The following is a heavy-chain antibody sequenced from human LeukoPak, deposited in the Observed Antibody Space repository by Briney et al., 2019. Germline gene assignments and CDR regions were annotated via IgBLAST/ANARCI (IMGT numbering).Heavy chain of an antibody. Sequence: PGGSLRLSCAASGFTFSSYAMHWVRQAPGKGLEWVAVISYDGSNKYYADSVKGRFTISRDNSKNTLYLQMNSLRAEDTAVYYCARDGPLVVRYFDWPPLFGCDYWGQGTLVTVSS. V-gene: IGHV3-30*04. CDR2: ISYDGSNK. CDR1: GFTFSSYA. J-gene: IGHJ4*01. CDR3: ARDGPLVVRYFDWPPLFGCDY. D-gene: IGHD3-9*01.